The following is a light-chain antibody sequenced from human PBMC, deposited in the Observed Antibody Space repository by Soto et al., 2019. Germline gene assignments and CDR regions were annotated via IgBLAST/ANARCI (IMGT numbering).Light chain of an antibody. V-gene: IGLV1-44*01. CDR1: SSNIGSNT. CDR2: SNN. Sequence: QSVLTQPPSASGTPGQRVTISCSGSSSNIGSNTVNWYQQLPGTAPKLLIYSNNQRPSGVPDRFSGSKSVTSASLAISGLQSEDEADYYCASWDDSLTGHVVFGGGTKLTVL. J-gene: IGLJ2*01. CDR3: ASWDDSLTGHVV.